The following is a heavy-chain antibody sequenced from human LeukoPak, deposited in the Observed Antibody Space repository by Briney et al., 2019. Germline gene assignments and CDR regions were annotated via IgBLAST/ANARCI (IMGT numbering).Heavy chain of an antibody. CDR1: GGSFSGSY. CDR2: INHSGST. D-gene: IGHD3-10*01. CDR3: ARKENVYYYFDY. V-gene: IGHV4-34*01. Sequence: SETLSLTCAVYGGSFSGSYWSWIRQPPGKGLEWIGEINHSGSTNYNPSLKSRVTISVDTSKNQFSLKLSSVTAVDTAVYYCARKENVYYYFDYWGQGTLVTVSS. J-gene: IGHJ4*02.